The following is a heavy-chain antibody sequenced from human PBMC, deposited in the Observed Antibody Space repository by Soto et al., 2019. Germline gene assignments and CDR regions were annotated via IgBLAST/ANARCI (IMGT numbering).Heavy chain of an antibody. V-gene: IGHV3-53*01. CDR3: VQTTGWPGFDF. Sequence: EVQLVESGGGLIQPGGSLRLSCAASGFTVSSKYMTWVRQAPGKGLEWVSVIYGGGTTYYADSVKGRFTISRDNSKNTLYLQMNSLRAEDTAVYYCVQTTGWPGFDFWGQGTLVNVSP. J-gene: IGHJ4*02. D-gene: IGHD6-19*01. CDR1: GFTVSSKY. CDR2: IYGGGTT.